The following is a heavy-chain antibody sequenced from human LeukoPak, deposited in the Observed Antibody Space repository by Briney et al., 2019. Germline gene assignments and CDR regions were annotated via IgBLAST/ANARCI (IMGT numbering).Heavy chain of an antibody. V-gene: IGHV1-18*01. D-gene: IGHD2-15*01. CDR3: ARDMAPIVVVVAAEYYFDY. CDR1: GYTFTSYG. J-gene: IGHJ4*02. CDR2: ISAYNGNT. Sequence: ASVKVSCRASGYTFTSYGISWVRQAPGQGLEWMGWISAYNGNTNYAQKLQGRVTMTTDTSTSTAYMELRSLRSDDTAVYYCARDMAPIVVVVAAEYYFDYWGQGTLVTVSS.